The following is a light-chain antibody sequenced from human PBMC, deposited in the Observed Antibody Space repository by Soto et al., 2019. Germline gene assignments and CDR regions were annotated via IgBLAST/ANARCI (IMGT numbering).Light chain of an antibody. V-gene: IGKV3-20*01. CDR2: GAS. CDR3: QQYGNSPPNT. CDR1: QSVSSSY. Sequence: EIVLTQSPGTLSLSQGERATLSCRAIQSVSSSYLAWYQHKPGQAPRLLIYGASSRATGIPDRFSGSGSGTNFTLTISRLEPEDVAVYFCQQYGNSPPNTFGQGTKVEIK. J-gene: IGKJ2*01.